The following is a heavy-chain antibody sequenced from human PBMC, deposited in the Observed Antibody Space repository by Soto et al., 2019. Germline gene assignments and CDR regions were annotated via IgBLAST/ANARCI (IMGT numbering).Heavy chain of an antibody. Sequence: GGSLSLSCAASGFTFSSYAMHWVRKAPGKGLEWVAVISYEGSNKYYADTVKGRITISRDNSKNTLYLQMNSLRAEDTAVYYCARVQIPYSSSWYVPASSLGSPFDYWGQGTLVTVSS. J-gene: IGHJ4*02. CDR3: ARVQIPYSSSWYVPASSLGSPFDY. V-gene: IGHV3-30-3*01. CDR2: ISYEGSNK. CDR1: GFTFSSYA. D-gene: IGHD6-13*01.